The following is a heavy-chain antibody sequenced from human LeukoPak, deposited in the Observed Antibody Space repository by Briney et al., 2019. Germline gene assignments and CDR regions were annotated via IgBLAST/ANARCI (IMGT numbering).Heavy chain of an antibody. CDR3: AREAAAHHYYYGMDV. J-gene: IGHJ6*02. CDR2: IGTAGDT. Sequence: QTGGSLRLSCAASGFTFSSYDMHWVRQATGKGLEWVSAIGTAGDTYYPGSVKGRFTISRENAKNSLYLQMNSLRAGVTAVYYCAREAAAHHYYYGMDVWGQGTTVTVSS. V-gene: IGHV3-13*01. D-gene: IGHD6-13*01. CDR1: GFTFSSYD.